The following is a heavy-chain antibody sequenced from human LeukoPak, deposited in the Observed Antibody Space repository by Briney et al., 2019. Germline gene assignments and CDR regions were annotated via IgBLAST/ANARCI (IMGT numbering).Heavy chain of an antibody. CDR2: INHSGST. Sequence: SETLSLTCAVYGGSFSGYYWSWIRQPLGKGLEWIGEINHSGSTNYNPSLKSRVTISVDVSKNQFSLELTSVTAADTAVYYCASGQFWSGYYSLDYWGQGTLVTVSS. J-gene: IGHJ4*02. D-gene: IGHD3-3*02. V-gene: IGHV4-34*01. CDR1: GGSFSGYY. CDR3: ASGQFWSGYYSLDY.